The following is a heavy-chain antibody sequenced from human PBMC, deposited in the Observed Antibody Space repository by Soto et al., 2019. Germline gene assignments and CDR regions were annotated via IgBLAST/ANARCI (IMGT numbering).Heavy chain of an antibody. CDR2: INPNSGGT. CDR1: GYTFTGYY. Sequence: QVPLVQSGAEVKKPGASVKVSCKASGYTFTGYYMHWVRQAPGQGLEWMGWINPNSGGTNYAQKFQGWVTMTRDTSISTAYMELSRLRSDDTAVYYCARRGGYNSYYYGMDVWGQGTTVTVSS. CDR3: ARRGGYNSYYYGMDV. V-gene: IGHV1-2*04. J-gene: IGHJ6*02. D-gene: IGHD5-12*01.